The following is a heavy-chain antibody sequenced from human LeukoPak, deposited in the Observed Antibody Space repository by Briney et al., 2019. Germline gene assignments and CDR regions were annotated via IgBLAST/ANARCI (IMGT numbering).Heavy chain of an antibody. CDR1: GYTFTGYY. CDR3: ARGPPKYSGYDSNWFDP. V-gene: IGHV1-2*02. D-gene: IGHD5-12*01. Sequence: ASVKVSCKASGYTFTGYYMHWVRQAPGQGLEWMGWINPNSGGTNYAQKFQGRVTMTRDTSISTAYMELGRLRSDDTAVYYCARGPPKYSGYDSNWFDPWGQGTLVTVSS. J-gene: IGHJ5*02. CDR2: INPNSGGT.